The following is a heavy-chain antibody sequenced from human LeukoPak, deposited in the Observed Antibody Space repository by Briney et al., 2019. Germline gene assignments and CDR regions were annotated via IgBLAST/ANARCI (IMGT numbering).Heavy chain of an antibody. CDR1: GFTFSSYE. CDR2: ISSSGSTI. V-gene: IGHV3-48*03. D-gene: IGHD3-16*01. Sequence: GGSLRLSCAASGFTFSSYEMNWVRQAPGKGLEWVSYISSSGSTIYYADSVKGRFTISRDNAKNSLYLQMNSLRAEDTAVYYCASRGHYYYYYMDVWGKGTTVTISS. CDR3: ASRGHYYYYYMDV. J-gene: IGHJ6*03.